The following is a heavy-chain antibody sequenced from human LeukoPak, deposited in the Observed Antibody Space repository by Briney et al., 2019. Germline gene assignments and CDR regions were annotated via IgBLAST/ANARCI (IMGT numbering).Heavy chain of an antibody. CDR3: ARGSL. CDR2: IKQDGSEK. V-gene: IGHV3-7*01. CDR1: GFTFSNYW. J-gene: IGHJ4*02. Sequence: QAGGSLRLSCAASGFTFSNYWMNWVRQAPGKGLEWVANIKQDGSEKYYVDSVEGRFTVSRDNTKNSLYLQMNSLRAEDTAVYYCARGSLWGQGTLVTVSS.